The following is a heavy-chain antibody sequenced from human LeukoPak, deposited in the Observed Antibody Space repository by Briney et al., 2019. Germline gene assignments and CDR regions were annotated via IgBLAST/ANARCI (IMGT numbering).Heavy chain of an antibody. CDR1: GFTFSIYA. CDR2: ISGSGGST. CDR3: AKDPYDSSGYYHNY. D-gene: IGHD3-22*01. J-gene: IGHJ4*02. V-gene: IGHV3-23*01. Sequence: GGSLRLFCAASGFTFSIYAMSWVRQAPGKGLEWGSGISGSGGSTYYADSVKGRFTISRDNSKNTLYLQMNSLRAEDTAVYYCAKDPYDSSGYYHNYWGQGTLVTVSS.